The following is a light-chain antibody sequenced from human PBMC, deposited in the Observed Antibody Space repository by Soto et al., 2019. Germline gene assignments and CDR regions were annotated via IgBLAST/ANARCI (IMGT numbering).Light chain of an antibody. Sequence: EIVMTQSPATLSVSPGERATLSCRASQSVSGNLAWYQQKPGQAPRHLIYGASTRATGIPARFSGSGSGTDFTLTISSLQSEDFALYYCQQYNNWPPTFGQGTRLEIK. V-gene: IGKV3-15*01. J-gene: IGKJ5*01. CDR3: QQYNNWPPT. CDR1: QSVSGN. CDR2: GAS.